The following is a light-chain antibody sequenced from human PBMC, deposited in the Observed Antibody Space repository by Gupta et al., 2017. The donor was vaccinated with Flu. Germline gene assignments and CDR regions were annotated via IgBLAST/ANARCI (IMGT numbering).Light chain of an antibody. J-gene: IGKJ2*02. CDR2: EVS. V-gene: IGKV2-30*01. Sequence: VTRGQPAFISCRCSQSLVYKDGITYFNWFQQRPGQSPMRLIYEVSKRDSGLPDRFSSSGSVTDFTLKSSRVEADDVGFYYCMRGTHPWTFGQGTRLEI. CDR3: MRGTHPWT. CDR1: QSLVYKDGITY.